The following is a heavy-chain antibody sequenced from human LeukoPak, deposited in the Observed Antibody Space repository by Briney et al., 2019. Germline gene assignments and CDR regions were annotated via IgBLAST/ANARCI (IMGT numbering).Heavy chain of an antibody. CDR1: SGSISSCY. CDR2: IYTSGSV. J-gene: IGHJ2*01. V-gene: IGHV4-4*07. Sequence: PSETLSLTCTVSSGSISSCYWSWIRQPAGKGLEWIGRIYTSGSVNYNPSLKSRVTMSRDASKNQFSLKLSSVTAADTAVYYCAREAYYDFWSGDYFDLWGRGTLVTVSS. D-gene: IGHD3-3*01. CDR3: AREAYYDFWSGDYFDL.